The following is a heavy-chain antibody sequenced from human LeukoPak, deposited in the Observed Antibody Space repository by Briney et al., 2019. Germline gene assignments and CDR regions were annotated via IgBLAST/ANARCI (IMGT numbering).Heavy chain of an antibody. Sequence: SETLSLTCAVYGGSFSGYYWSWVRQPPGKGLEWIGEINHSGSTNYNPSLKSRVTISVDTSKNQFSLKLSSVTAADTAVYYCARECSGGSCYFDYWGQGTLVTVSS. CDR2: INHSGST. J-gene: IGHJ4*02. CDR3: ARECSGGSCYFDY. V-gene: IGHV4-34*01. D-gene: IGHD2-15*01. CDR1: GGSFSGYY.